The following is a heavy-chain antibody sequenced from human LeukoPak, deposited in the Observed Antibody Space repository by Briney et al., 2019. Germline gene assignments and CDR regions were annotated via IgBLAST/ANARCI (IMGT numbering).Heavy chain of an antibody. CDR3: ARVSWNYIDNADSYYYYMDV. V-gene: IGHV1-8*01. J-gene: IGHJ6*03. CDR2: MNPNSGNT. Sequence: ASVEISFQASEYPFTSYDINWVRPATGQGLEWMGWMNPNSGNTGSPQKFQGRVTMTRNTSISTAYMELSSLRSEDTAVYYCARVSWNYIDNADSYYYYMDVWGKGTTVTGSS. CDR1: EYPFTSYD. D-gene: IGHD1-7*01.